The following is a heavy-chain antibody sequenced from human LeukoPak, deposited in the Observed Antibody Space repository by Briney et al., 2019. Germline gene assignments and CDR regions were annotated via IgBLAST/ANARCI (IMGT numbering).Heavy chain of an antibody. CDR3: SKTGYYDTSRGAFDV. J-gene: IGHJ3*01. V-gene: IGHV3-49*04. CDR1: GFTFSTYW. D-gene: IGHD3-22*01. CDR2: IRRTAFGATT. Sequence: PGGSLRLSCTASGFTFSTYWMSWVRQAPGKGLEWVGFIRRTAFGATTEYAASVKGRFTISRDDSKSIAYLQMNSLKTEDTAVYYCSKTGYYDTSRGAFDVWGQGTMVTVSS.